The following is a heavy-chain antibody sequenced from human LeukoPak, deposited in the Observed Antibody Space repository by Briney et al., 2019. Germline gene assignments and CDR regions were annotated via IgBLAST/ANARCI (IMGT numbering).Heavy chain of an antibody. J-gene: IGHJ5*02. Sequence: GGSLRLSCVASGFTFGRYWMHWVRQAPGKGLVWVSRVSSDGRNTYYAESVKGRFSISRENAKNTLHLQMNSLRGEDTAVYYCARGASDGSGNYRLDPWGQGTLVTVSS. CDR3: ARGASDGSGNYRLDP. CDR1: GFTFGRYW. D-gene: IGHD3-10*01. V-gene: IGHV3-74*01. CDR2: VSSDGRNT.